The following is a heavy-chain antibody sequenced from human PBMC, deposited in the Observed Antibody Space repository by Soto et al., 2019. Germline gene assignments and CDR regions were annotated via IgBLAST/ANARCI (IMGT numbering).Heavy chain of an antibody. CDR2: ISPMFGAA. CDR1: GGTFNTYA. J-gene: IGHJ4*02. Sequence: QVQLVQSGAEMKKPGSSVKVSCQSSGGTFNTYAMNWVRQAPGQGPEWMGDISPMFGAANYAPKFQGRVTITADESTGTSYMQLSSLTSEDTALYFCAREVQVHTLDFVYWGQRTLVTVSS. CDR3: AREVQVHTLDFVY. D-gene: IGHD3-10*01. V-gene: IGHV1-69*19.